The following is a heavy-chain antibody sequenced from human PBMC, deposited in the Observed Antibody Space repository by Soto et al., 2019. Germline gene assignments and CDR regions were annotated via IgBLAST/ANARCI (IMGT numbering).Heavy chain of an antibody. J-gene: IGHJ4*02. CDR1: GYTFTHFY. Sequence: ASVKVSCKASGYTFTHFYITWVRQAPGQGLEWMGAISPHNFNTNYAQKFRGRVTLTTEKSTNTAYMDLRSLTSDDTAVYYCARDEGGYDILTGYCKAHHFDYWGQGVPVT. V-gene: IGHV1-18*01. D-gene: IGHD3-9*01. CDR3: ARDEGGYDILTGYCKAHHFDY. CDR2: ISPHNFNT.